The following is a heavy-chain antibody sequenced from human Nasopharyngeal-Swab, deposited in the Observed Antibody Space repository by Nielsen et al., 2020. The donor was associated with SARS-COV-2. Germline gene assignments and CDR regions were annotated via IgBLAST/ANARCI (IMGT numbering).Heavy chain of an antibody. D-gene: IGHD2-15*01. V-gene: IGHV4-59*01. J-gene: IGHJ6*03. Sequence: SETLSLTCTVSGDSMSSYYWSWIRQPPGKGPEWIGYIYYSGSTNYNPSLKSRVTISIDTSKNQFSLNLSSVTAADTAVYYCARGGGSGSNYHHFPYMDVWGKGTTVTVSS. CDR2: IYYSGST. CDR3: ARGGGSGSNYHHFPYMDV. CDR1: GDSMSSYY.